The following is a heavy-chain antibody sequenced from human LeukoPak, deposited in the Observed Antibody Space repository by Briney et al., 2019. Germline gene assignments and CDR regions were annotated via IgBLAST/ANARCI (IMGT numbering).Heavy chain of an antibody. V-gene: IGHV3-15*01. Sequence: PGGSLRLSCAASGFTFSNAWMSWVRQAPGKGLEWVGRIKSKTDGGTTDYAAPVKGRFTISRDDSKNTLYLQMNSLKTEDTAVYYCTTGWRITMIVVVVSNDAFDIWGQGTMVTVSS. J-gene: IGHJ3*02. D-gene: IGHD3-22*01. CDR2: IKSKTDGGTT. CDR3: TTGWRITMIVVVVSNDAFDI. CDR1: GFTFSNAW.